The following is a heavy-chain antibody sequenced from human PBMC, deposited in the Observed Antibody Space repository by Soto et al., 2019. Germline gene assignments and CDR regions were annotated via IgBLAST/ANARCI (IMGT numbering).Heavy chain of an antibody. J-gene: IGHJ6*02. CDR1: GYTFTRSG. D-gene: IGHD2-2*01. V-gene: IGHV1-18*01. CDR3: AREGVAPYDYYGMDV. Sequence: GASVKVSCKASGYTFTRSGISWVRQAPGQGLEWMGWISTYNGDTNYAQTFQGRVTMTTDTSTSTVHMEVRSLRSDDTAVYYCAREGVAPYDYYGMDVWGQGTPVNVSS. CDR2: ISTYNGDT.